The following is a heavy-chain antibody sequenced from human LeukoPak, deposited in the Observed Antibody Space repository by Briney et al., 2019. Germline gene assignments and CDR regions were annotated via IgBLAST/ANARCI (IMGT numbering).Heavy chain of an antibody. D-gene: IGHD6-13*01. J-gene: IGHJ3*02. CDR2: IIPILGIA. Sequence: GASVKVSCKASGGTFSSYAISWVRQAPGQGLEWMGRIIPILGIANYAQKFQGRVTITADKSTSTAYMELSSLRSEDTAVYYCAGGIAAAGPYAFDIWGQGTMVTVS. V-gene: IGHV1-69*04. CDR3: AGGIAAAGPYAFDI. CDR1: GGTFSSYA.